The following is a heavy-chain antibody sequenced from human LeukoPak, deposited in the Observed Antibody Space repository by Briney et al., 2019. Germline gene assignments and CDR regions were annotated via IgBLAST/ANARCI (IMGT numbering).Heavy chain of an antibody. J-gene: IGHJ6*03. CDR1: GYSISSGYY. CDR3: ARDVTDDYYDYYMDV. D-gene: IGHD2-21*02. CDR2: IYYSGST. Sequence: SETLSLTCTVSGYSISSGYYWSWVRQPPGMGLEWVGYIYYSGSTNYNPSLKSRVTISVDTSRNQFSLKLRSVIAADTAVYYCARDVTDDYYDYYMDVWGKGTTVTVSS. V-gene: IGHV4-61*01.